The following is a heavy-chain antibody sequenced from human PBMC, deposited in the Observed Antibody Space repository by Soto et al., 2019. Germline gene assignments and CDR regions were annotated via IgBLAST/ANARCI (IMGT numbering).Heavy chain of an antibody. V-gene: IGHV1-2*04. Sequence: ASVKVSCKASGYTFTGYYMHWVRQAPGQGLEWMGWINPNSGGTNYAQKFQGWVTMTRDTSISTAYMELSRLRSDDTAVYYCARSCSGGSCSNVFDIWAQGTMVTVSS. CDR2: INPNSGGT. CDR1: GYTFTGYY. D-gene: IGHD2-15*01. CDR3: ARSCSGGSCSNVFDI. J-gene: IGHJ3*02.